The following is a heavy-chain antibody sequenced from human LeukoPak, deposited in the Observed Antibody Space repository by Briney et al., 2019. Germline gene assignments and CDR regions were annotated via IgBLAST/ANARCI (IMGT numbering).Heavy chain of an antibody. CDR3: ARVVVTANFFDY. J-gene: IGHJ4*02. Sequence: ASVKVSCKASGYTFTSYGISWVRQAPGQGLGWMGWISAYNGNTNYAQKLQGRVTMTTDTSTSTAYMELRSLRSDDTAVYYCARVVVTANFFDYWGQGTLVTVSS. CDR2: ISAYNGNT. V-gene: IGHV1-18*04. CDR1: GYTFTSYG. D-gene: IGHD2-21*02.